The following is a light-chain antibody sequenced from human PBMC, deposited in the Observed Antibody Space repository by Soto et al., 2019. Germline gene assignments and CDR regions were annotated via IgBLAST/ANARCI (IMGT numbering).Light chain of an antibody. CDR1: SSNIGNNY. J-gene: IGLJ2*01. Sequence: QSVLTQPTSVSAAAGEKVTISCSGSSSNIGNNYVSWYQQIPGTAPKLLIYDNNKRPSGIPDRFSGSKSGTSATLGITGLQTGDEADYYCGTWDSSLSAVVFGGGTKLTV. CDR2: DNN. V-gene: IGLV1-51*01. CDR3: GTWDSSLSAVV.